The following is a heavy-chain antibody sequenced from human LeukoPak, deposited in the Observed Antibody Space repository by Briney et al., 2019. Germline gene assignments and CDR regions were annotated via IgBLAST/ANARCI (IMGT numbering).Heavy chain of an antibody. CDR3: ARGRWYYGSGSREGRRYFQH. CDR1: GGSFSGYY. Sequence: KPSETLSLTCAVYGGSFSGYYWSWIRQPPGKGLEWIGEINHSGSTNYNPSLKSRVTISVDTSKNQFYLKLSSVTAADTAVYYCARGRWYYGSGSREGRRYFQHWGQGTLVTVSS. CDR2: INHSGST. V-gene: IGHV4-34*01. D-gene: IGHD3-10*01. J-gene: IGHJ1*01.